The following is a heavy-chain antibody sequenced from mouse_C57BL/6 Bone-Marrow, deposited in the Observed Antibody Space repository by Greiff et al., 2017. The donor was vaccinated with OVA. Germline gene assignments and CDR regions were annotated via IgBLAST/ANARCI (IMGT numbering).Heavy chain of an antibody. J-gene: IGHJ4*01. CDR2: INPNNGGT. D-gene: IGHD1-1*01. CDR1: GYTFTDYN. V-gene: IGHV1-18*01. Sequence: VQLQQSGPELVKPGASVKIPCKASGYTFTDYNMDWVKQSHGKSLEWIGDINPNNGGTIYNQKFKGKATLTVDKSSSTAYMELRSLTSEDTAVYYCARAHYYYGSSYDAMDYWGQGTSVTVSS. CDR3: ARAHYYYGSSYDAMDY.